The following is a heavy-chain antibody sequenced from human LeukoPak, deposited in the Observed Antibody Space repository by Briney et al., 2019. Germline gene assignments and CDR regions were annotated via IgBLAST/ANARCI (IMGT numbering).Heavy chain of an antibody. J-gene: IGHJ4*02. D-gene: IGHD3-9*01. Sequence: GGSLRLSCSASGFSFSDYAMSWVRQAPARGPEWVSSIRGGGETFYADSVKGRFTISRDNAKNSLYLEMSSLRAEDTAVYYCARDRDWSFDYWGLGTLVSVSS. V-gene: IGHV3-69-1*01. CDR3: ARDRDWSFDY. CDR1: GFSFSDYA. CDR2: IRGGGET.